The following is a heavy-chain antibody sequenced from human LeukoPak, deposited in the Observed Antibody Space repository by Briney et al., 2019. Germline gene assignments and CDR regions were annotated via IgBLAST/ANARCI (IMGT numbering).Heavy chain of an antibody. CDR2: IYHSGTT. CDR3: ARLPTGYPNWFDP. D-gene: IGHD3-9*01. Sequence: PSETLSLTCTVSGGSISGSSYYWGWIRQPPGKGLEWIGTIYHSGTTYYNPSLKSRVTISVDTSKNQFFLKLSSVTAADTAVYYCARLPTGYPNWFDPWGQGSLVTVSS. J-gene: IGHJ5*02. CDR1: GGSISGSSYY. V-gene: IGHV4-39*01.